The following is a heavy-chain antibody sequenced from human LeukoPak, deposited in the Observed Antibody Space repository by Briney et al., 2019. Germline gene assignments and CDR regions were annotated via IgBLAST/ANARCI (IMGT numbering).Heavy chain of an antibody. J-gene: IGHJ5*02. CDR3: AKDWGSTSYHDNWFDP. CDR1: GFTFSSYA. CDR2: ISGSGGST. D-gene: IGHD2-2*01. Sequence: PGGSLRLSCAASGFTFSSYAMSWVRQAPGEGLEWVSAISGSGGSTYYADSVRGRFTISRDNSKNTLYLQMNSLRAEDTAVYYCAKDWGSTSYHDNWFDPWGQGTLVTVSS. V-gene: IGHV3-23*01.